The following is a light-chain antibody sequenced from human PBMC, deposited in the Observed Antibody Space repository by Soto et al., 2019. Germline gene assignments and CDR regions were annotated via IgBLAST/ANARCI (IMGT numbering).Light chain of an antibody. J-gene: IGKJ5*01. V-gene: IGKV1-5*01. CDR1: QSISQW. Sequence: DIQMTQSPSSLSASVGGRGASTCRDSQSISQWVAWYQQKPGSAPELLIYDASKLRSGATSRFSGSGSGTEFTLTISSLQPDDFATYYCQQYNSYSTFGQGTRLEI. CDR3: QQYNSYST. CDR2: DAS.